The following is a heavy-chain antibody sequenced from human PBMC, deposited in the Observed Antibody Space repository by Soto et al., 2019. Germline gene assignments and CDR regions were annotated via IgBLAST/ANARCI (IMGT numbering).Heavy chain of an antibody. Sequence: GGSLRLSCAASGFTFSSYGMHWVRQAPGKGLEWVAVISYDGSNKYYADSVKGRFTISRDNSKNTLYLQMNSLRAEDTAVYYCAKAPYGDYVSCYFDYWGQGTLVTVSS. CDR1: GFTFSSYG. CDR3: AKAPYGDYVSCYFDY. CDR2: ISYDGSNK. J-gene: IGHJ4*02. D-gene: IGHD4-17*01. V-gene: IGHV3-30*18.